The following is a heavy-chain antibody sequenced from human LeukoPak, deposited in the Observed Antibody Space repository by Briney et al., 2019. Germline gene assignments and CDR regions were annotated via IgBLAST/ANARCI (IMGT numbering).Heavy chain of an antibody. J-gene: IGHJ6*03. CDR2: IIPIFGTA. Sequence: ASVKVSCKASGGTFSSYAISWVRQAPGQGLEWMGGIIPIFGTANYAQTFQGRVTITTDESTSTAYMELSSLRSEDTAVYYCARGGSSSSDYYYYYMDVWGKGTTVTVSS. CDR1: GGTFSSYA. D-gene: IGHD6-6*01. CDR3: ARGGSSSSDYYYYYMDV. V-gene: IGHV1-69*05.